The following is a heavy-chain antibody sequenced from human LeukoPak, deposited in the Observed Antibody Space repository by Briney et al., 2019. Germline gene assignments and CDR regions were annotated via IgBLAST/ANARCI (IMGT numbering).Heavy chain of an antibody. CDR3: AGEYSSSWLIDY. V-gene: IGHV4-4*07. CDR2: IYTSGST. D-gene: IGHD6-13*01. CDR1: GGSISSYY. Sequence: PSETLSLTCTVSGGSISSYYWSWIRQPAGRGLEWIGRIYTSGSTNYNPSLKSRVTMSVDTSKNQFSLKLSSVTAADTAVYYCAGEYSSSWLIDYWGQGTLVTVSS. J-gene: IGHJ4*02.